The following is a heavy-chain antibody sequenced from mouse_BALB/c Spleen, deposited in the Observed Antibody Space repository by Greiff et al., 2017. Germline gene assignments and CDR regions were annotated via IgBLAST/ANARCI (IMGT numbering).Heavy chain of an antibody. Sequence: EVQGVESGGGLVQPGGSLRLSCATSGFTFTDYYMSWVRQPPGKALEWLGFIRNKANGYTTEYSASVKGRFTISRDNSQSILYLQMNTLRAEDSATYYCARVGLGRYFDYWGQGTTLTVSS. D-gene: IGHD4-1*01. CDR2: IRNKANGYTT. J-gene: IGHJ2*01. V-gene: IGHV7-3*02. CDR1: GFTFTDYY. CDR3: ARVGLGRYFDY.